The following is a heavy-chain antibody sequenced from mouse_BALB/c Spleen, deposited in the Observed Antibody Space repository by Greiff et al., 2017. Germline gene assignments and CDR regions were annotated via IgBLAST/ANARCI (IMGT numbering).Heavy chain of an antibody. D-gene: IGHD2-1*01. CDR2: ISYSGST. J-gene: IGHJ4*01. V-gene: IGHV3-8*02. Sequence: EVKLQESGPSLVKPSQTLSLTCSVTGDSITSCYWNWIRKFPGNKLEYMGYISYSGSTYYNPSLKSRLSITRDTSKNQYYLQLNSVTTEDTATYYCARGGNYDLGGYWGQGTSVTVSS. CDR3: ARGGNYDLGGY. CDR1: GDSITSCY.